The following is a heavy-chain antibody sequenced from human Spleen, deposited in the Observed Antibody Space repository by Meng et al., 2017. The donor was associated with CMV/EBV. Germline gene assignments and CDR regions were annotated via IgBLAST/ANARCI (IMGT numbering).Heavy chain of an antibody. D-gene: IGHD3-10*01. J-gene: IGHJ6*02. CDR3: ARGALSYSVSESRYGLDV. Sequence: GGSLRLSCAASGFTFSSYWMHWVRQAPGKGLEWVSYISRSGASIYYAESVKGRFTISRDSAKNLLFLQLKSLRAEDTAVYYCARGALSYSVSESRYGLDVWGQGTTVTVSS. CDR1: GFTFSSYW. CDR2: ISRSGASI. V-gene: IGHV3-21*06.